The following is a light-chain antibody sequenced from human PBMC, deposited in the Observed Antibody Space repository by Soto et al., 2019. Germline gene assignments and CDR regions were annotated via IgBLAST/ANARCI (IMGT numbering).Light chain of an antibody. CDR3: QQLSSFPDT. V-gene: IGKV1-9*01. CDR2: AAS. CDR1: QGIGSF. Sequence: DIQLTQSPSFLSASVGDRVTITCRASQGIGSFLGWYQQKPGKAPKLLIYAASTLHSGVPSRFSGSGSGTEFTLTISSLQPEDFATYYCQQLSSFPDTFGQGTKLEIK. J-gene: IGKJ2*01.